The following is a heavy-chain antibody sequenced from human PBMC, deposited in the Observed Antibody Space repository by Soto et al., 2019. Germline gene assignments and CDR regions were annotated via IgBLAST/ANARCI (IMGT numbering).Heavy chain of an antibody. Sequence: GASGKVSWKVCGDTLPGLCRDWVRQAPGKGLEWMGGFDPEDGETIYAQRFQGRVTMTEDTSTDTAYMELSSLRSEDTAVYYCASRGSYYSDWGQGNLVPVSS. CDR1: GDTLPGLC. V-gene: IGHV1-24*01. D-gene: IGHD1-26*01. J-gene: IGHJ4*02. CDR2: FDPEDGET. CDR3: ASRGSYYSD.